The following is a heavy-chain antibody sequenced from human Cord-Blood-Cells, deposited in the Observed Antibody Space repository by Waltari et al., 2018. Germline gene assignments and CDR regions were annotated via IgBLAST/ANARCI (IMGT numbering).Heavy chain of an antibody. CDR1: GFSLSTSGVG. Sequence: QITLKESGPTLVKPTQTLTLTCTFSGFSLSTSGVGVGWIRQPPGKALEWPALIYWDDDKRYSPSLKSRLTITKDTSKNQVVLTMTNMDPVDTATYYCAHRRGWNYGLVGYFDLWGRGTLVTVSS. CDR2: IYWDDDK. J-gene: IGHJ2*01. D-gene: IGHD1-7*01. V-gene: IGHV2-5*02. CDR3: AHRRGWNYGLVGYFDL.